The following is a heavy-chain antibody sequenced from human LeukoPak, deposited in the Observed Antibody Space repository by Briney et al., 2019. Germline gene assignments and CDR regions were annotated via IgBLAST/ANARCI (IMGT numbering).Heavy chain of an antibody. CDR3: VKDTSGASQYFQY. CDR1: GFTFDNYA. D-gene: IGHD2-15*01. Sequence: PGGSLRLSCVAFGFTFDNYAMHWVRQAPGKGLEWVSSISWNSANIAYADSVKGRFTISRDNAKNSLYLQMNSLRPEDMALYYCVKDTSGASQYFQYWGHGTVVTVSS. J-gene: IGHJ1*01. CDR2: ISWNSANI. V-gene: IGHV3-9*03.